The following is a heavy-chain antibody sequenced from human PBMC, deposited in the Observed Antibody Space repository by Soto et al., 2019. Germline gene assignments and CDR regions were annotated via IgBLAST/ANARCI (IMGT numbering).Heavy chain of an antibody. V-gene: IGHV1-8*01. D-gene: IGHD3-3*01. Sequence: GASVKVSCKASGYTFTSYDINWVRQATGQGLEWMGWMNPNSGNTGYAQKFQGRVTMTRNTSISTAYMELSSLRSEDTAVYYCARGDPLFWSGYYTLDYWAQGTLVTVSS. CDR1: GYTFTSYD. CDR3: ARGDPLFWSGYYTLDY. J-gene: IGHJ4*02. CDR2: MNPNSGNT.